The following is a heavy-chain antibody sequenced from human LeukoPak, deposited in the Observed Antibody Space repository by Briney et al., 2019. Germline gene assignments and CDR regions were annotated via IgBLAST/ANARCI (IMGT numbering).Heavy chain of an antibody. CDR1: GYTFTSYY. D-gene: IGHD2-8*01. Sequence: ASVKVSCKASGYTFTSYYMHWVRQAPGQGLEWMGIINPSGGSTSYAQKFQGRVTMTRDTSTSTVYMELSSLRSEDTAGYYCARERGRIVLMVYAIGYWGQGTLATVSS. V-gene: IGHV1-46*01. CDR2: INPSGGST. CDR3: ARERGRIVLMVYAIGY. J-gene: IGHJ4*02.